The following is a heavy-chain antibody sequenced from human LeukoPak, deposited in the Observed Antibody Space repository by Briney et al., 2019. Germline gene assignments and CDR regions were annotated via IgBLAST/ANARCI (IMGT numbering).Heavy chain of an antibody. CDR2: ISYDGSNK. J-gene: IGHJ4*02. Sequence: PGGSLRLSCAASGLTVSSNYMSWVRQAPGKGLEWVAVISYDGSNKYYADSVKGRFTISRDNSKNTLYLQMNSLRAEDTAVYYCAKDFEQWLVRDYFDYWGQGTLVTVSS. V-gene: IGHV3-30*18. CDR1: GLTVSSNY. CDR3: AKDFEQWLVRDYFDY. D-gene: IGHD6-19*01.